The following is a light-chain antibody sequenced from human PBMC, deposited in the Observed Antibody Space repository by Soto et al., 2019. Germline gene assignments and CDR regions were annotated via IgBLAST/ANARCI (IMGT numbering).Light chain of an antibody. V-gene: IGKV3-15*01. CDR2: GAS. Sequence: EIVMTQSPATLSVSPGERATLSCRTSQSVSTNLAWYQQKPGQAPRLLIYGASTRATGIPARFSGSGSGTDFTLTISSLQPEDFATYYCQQLNNYPRTFGPGTKVDI. CDR3: QQLNNYPRT. J-gene: IGKJ3*01. CDR1: QSVSTN.